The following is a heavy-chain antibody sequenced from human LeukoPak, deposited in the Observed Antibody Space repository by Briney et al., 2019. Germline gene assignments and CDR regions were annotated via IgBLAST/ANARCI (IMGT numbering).Heavy chain of an antibody. CDR1: GYSISGGYY. V-gene: IGHV4-38-2*02. Sequence: SETLSLTCTVSGYSISGGYYWGWIRQPPGKGLEWIGSIYHSGSTYYNPSLKSRVTISVDTSKNQFSLKLSSVTAADTAVYYCASVGGYFDYWGQGTLVTVSS. CDR3: ASVGGYFDY. J-gene: IGHJ4*02. CDR2: IYHSGST. D-gene: IGHD3-10*01.